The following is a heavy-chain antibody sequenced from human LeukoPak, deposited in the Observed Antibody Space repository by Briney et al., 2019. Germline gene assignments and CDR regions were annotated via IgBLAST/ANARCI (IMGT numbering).Heavy chain of an antibody. CDR3: ARRAYGDYDNYFDY. CDR2: IWYDGSNR. J-gene: IGHJ4*02. D-gene: IGHD4-17*01. V-gene: IGHV3-33*01. CDR1: GFTFSSYG. Sequence: GRSLRLSCAASGFTFSSYGMHWVRQAPGKGLEWVAVIWYDGSNRYYADSVKGRFTISRDNSKNTLYLQMSSLRAEDTAVYYCARRAYGDYDNYFDYWGQGTLVTVSS.